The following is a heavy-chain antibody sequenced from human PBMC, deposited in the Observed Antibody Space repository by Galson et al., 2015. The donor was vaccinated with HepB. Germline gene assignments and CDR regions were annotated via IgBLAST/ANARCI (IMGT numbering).Heavy chain of an antibody. D-gene: IGHD6-25*01. J-gene: IGHJ2*01. CDR1: GFSFSDAA. CDR3: VRDSGRWGNLVMDH. Sequence: SLRLSCAASGFSFSDAAMHWVRRTPGKGLEWVALIGYDGSPIYYLDSVKGRFTISRENSDNTLFLQMNALTTADAGLYYCVRDSGRWGNLVMDHWGRGTLVTV. CDR2: IGYDGSPI. V-gene: IGHV3-30*14.